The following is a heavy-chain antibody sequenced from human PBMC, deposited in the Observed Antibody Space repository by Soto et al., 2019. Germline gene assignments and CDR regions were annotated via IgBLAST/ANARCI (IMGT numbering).Heavy chain of an antibody. Sequence: PGGSLRLSCAASGFTFSSYWTSWVRQAPGKGLEWVANIKQDGSEKYYVDSVKGRFTISRDNAKNSLYLQMNSLRAEDTAVYYCARVGDTAVVNVYYYGMDVWGQGTTVTVSS. CDR2: IKQDGSEK. J-gene: IGHJ6*02. CDR1: GFTFSSYW. D-gene: IGHD5-18*01. V-gene: IGHV3-7*03. CDR3: ARVGDTAVVNVYYYGMDV.